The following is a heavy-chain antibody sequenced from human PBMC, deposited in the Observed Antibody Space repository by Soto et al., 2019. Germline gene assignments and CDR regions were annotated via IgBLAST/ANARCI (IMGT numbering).Heavy chain of an antibody. CDR1: GGTFSSYT. V-gene: IGHV1-69*02. J-gene: IGHJ6*03. CDR2: IIPILGIA. D-gene: IGHD4-17*01. CDR3: ARGRVDGDDLIYYYYYMDV. Sequence: SVKVSCKASGGTFSSYTISWVRQAPGQGLEWMGRIIPILGIANYAQKFQGRVTITADTSTSTAYMELSSLRSEDTAVYYCARGRVDGDDLIYYYYYMDVWGKGTTVTVAS.